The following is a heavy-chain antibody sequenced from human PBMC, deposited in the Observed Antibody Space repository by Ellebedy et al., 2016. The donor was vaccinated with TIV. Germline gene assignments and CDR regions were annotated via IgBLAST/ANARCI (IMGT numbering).Heavy chain of an antibody. D-gene: IGHD3-22*01. CDR3: ARATYYYDSSGYRIHDAFDI. V-gene: IGHV3-21*01. Sequence: GGSLRLSXAASGFTFSSYSMNWVRQAPGKGLEWVSSISSSSSYIYYADSVKGRFTISRDNAKNSLYLQMNSLRAEDTAVYYCARATYYYDSSGYRIHDAFDIWGQGTMVTVSS. CDR2: ISSSSSYI. J-gene: IGHJ3*02. CDR1: GFTFSSYS.